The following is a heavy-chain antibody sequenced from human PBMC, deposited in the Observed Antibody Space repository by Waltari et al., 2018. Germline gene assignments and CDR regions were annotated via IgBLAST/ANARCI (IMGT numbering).Heavy chain of an antibody. V-gene: IGHV4-39*07. CDR2: IYYSGLT. Sequence: QLQLQESGPGLVKPSETLSLTCTFSGGSISSSSHYWGWSREPPGKGQGWIGRIYYSGLTYYNPSLKSLVTISVDTSKNQFSLTLSSVTAADTAVYYCARIESGYYDAFDIWGQGTQVTVSS. J-gene: IGHJ3*02. CDR1: GGSISSSSHY. D-gene: IGHD3-3*01. CDR3: ARIESGYYDAFDI.